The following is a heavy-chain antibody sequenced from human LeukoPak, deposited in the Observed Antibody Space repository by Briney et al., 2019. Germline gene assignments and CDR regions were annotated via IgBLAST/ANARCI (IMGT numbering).Heavy chain of an antibody. Sequence: GASVKVPCKASGYTFTSHYMHWVRQAPGQGLEWMGLISAYNGNTNYAQKLQGRVTMTRDMSTSTVYMELSSLRSEDTAVYYCARVVGATAYFDLWGRGTLVTVSS. V-gene: IGHV1-46*01. CDR3: ARVVGATAYFDL. J-gene: IGHJ2*01. CDR2: ISAYNGNT. CDR1: GYTFTSHY. D-gene: IGHD1-26*01.